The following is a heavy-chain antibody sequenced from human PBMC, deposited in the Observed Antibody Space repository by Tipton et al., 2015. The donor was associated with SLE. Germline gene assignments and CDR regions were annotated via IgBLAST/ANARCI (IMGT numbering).Heavy chain of an antibody. D-gene: IGHD6-19*01. CDR3: ARGIDPSSSRISDY. V-gene: IGHV3-74*01. J-gene: IGHJ4*02. CDR1: GFTFSRYW. CDR2: TNEDGSIT. Sequence: SLRLSCAAPGFTFSRYWMHWVRQAPGTGLVWVARTNEDGSITSYEASVKGRFTISRDNAKNTLYLQMNSLRAEDTALYYCARGIDPSSSRISDYWGQGTLVSVSS.